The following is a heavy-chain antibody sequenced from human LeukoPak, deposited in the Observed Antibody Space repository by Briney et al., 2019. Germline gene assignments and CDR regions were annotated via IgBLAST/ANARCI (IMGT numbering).Heavy chain of an antibody. D-gene: IGHD2-2*01. CDR1: GYTFTSYG. Sequence: ASVKVSCKASGYTFTSYGISWVRQAPGQGLEWMGWISAYNGNTNYAQKLQGRVTMTTNISTSTAYMELRSLRSDDTAVYYCARALTSWETFDHWGQGTLVTVSS. J-gene: IGHJ4*02. CDR2: ISAYNGNT. CDR3: ARALTSWETFDH. V-gene: IGHV1-18*01.